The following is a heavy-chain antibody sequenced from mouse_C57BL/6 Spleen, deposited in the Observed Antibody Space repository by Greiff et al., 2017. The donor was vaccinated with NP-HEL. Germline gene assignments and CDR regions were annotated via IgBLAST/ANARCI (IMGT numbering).Heavy chain of an antibody. Sequence: QVQLKESGAELVKPGASVKISCKASGYAFSSYWMNWVKQRPGKGLEWIGQIYPGDGDTNYNGKFKGKATLTADKSSSTAYMQLSSLTSEDSAVYFCARVGGWLGYFDVWGTGTTVTVSS. D-gene: IGHD2-3*01. CDR2: IYPGDGDT. CDR1: GYAFSSYW. V-gene: IGHV1-80*01. CDR3: ARVGGWLGYFDV. J-gene: IGHJ1*03.